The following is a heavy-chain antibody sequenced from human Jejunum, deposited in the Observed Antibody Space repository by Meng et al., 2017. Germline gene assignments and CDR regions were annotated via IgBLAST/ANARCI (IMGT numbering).Heavy chain of an antibody. J-gene: IGHJ4*02. V-gene: IGHV2-5*02. CDR1: GFSLSTRGVG. CDR3: ARKGALEPLDY. D-gene: IGHD1-1*01. Sequence: QITLKESGPALGKPPQTPTLTGPFLGFSLSTRGVGVGWIRQPPGKALEWLAVIYWDDDKRYSPSLKTRVTITKDTSKNQVVLTMTNMDPVDTATYYCARKGALEPLDYWGQGTLVTVSS. CDR2: IYWDDDK.